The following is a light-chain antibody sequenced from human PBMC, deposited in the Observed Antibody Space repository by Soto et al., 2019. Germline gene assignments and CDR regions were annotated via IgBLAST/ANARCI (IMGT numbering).Light chain of an antibody. J-gene: IGLJ3*02. CDR3: QTWGTGILV. CDR2: LNSDGSH. CDR1: SGHNSYA. Sequence: QTVVTQPPSASASLGASVKLTCTLSSGHNSYAIAWHQQLLERGPRYLMKLNSDGSHSKGDGIPDRFSGSSSGTERYLTISSLQSEDEADYYCQTWGTGILVFGGGTKLTVL. V-gene: IGLV4-69*02.